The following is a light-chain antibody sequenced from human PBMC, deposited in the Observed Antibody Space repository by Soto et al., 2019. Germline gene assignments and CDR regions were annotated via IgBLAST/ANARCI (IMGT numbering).Light chain of an antibody. CDR2: GNS. J-gene: IGLJ2*01. V-gene: IGLV1-40*01. CDR1: SSNIGAGYD. Sequence: QPVLTQPPSVSGAPGQRVTISCTGSSSNIGAGYDVQWYQQLPGTAPKLLIYGNSNRPSGVPDRFSGSKSGTSASLAITGLQAEDEADYYCQSYDSSLSGPVLFGGGTKVTVL. CDR3: QSYDSSLSGPVL.